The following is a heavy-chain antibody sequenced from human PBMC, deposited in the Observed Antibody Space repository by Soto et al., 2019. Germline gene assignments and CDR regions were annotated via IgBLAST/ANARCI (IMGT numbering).Heavy chain of an antibody. CDR2: ITSYNSQT. D-gene: IGHD1-20*01. CDR3: ARGSDRFNWNDPWDY. Sequence: ASVKVSCKASGYTFSSCSISWVRQAPGQGLEWLGWITSYNSQTRYAQKLQGRATLTTDTSTNTAYMELRSLKFDDTAVYYCARGSDRFNWNDPWDYWGQGTLVTVSS. J-gene: IGHJ4*02. V-gene: IGHV1-18*01. CDR1: GYTFSSCS.